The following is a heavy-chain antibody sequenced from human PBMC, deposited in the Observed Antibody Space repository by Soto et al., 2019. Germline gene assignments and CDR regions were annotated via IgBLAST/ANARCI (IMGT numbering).Heavy chain of an antibody. J-gene: IGHJ6*03. CDR1: GFTFSSYA. CDR2: ISGSGGST. CDR3: AKRDSNPDYYYYYMDV. Sequence: GGSLRLSCAASGFTFSSYAMSWVRQAPGKGLEWVSAISGSGGSTYYADSVKGRFTISRDNSKNTLYLQMNSLRAEDTAVYYCAKRDSNPDYYYYYMDVWGKGTTVTVSS. V-gene: IGHV3-23*01. D-gene: IGHD4-4*01.